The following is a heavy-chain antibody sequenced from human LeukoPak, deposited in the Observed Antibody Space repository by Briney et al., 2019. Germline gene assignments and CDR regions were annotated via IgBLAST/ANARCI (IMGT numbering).Heavy chain of an antibody. V-gene: IGHV3-20*04. CDR3: ARAATDSGSYMYYFDY. CDR1: GFTFDDYG. CDR2: INWNGGST. J-gene: IGHJ4*02. D-gene: IGHD1-26*01. Sequence: GGSLRLSCATSGFTFDDYGMSWVRQAPGKGLEWVSGINWNGGSTGYADSVKGRFTISRDNAKNSLYLQMNSLRAEDTALYYCARAATDSGSYMYYFDYWGQGTLVTVSS.